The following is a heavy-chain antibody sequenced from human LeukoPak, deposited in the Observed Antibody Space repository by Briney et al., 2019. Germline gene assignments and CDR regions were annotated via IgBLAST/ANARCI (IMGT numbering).Heavy chain of an antibody. J-gene: IGHJ4*02. Sequence: SETLSLTCTVSGGSISSGGYYWSWIRQHPGNGLEWIGYIYYSGSTYYNPSLKSRVTISVDTSKNQFSLKLSSVTAADTAVYYCARVSIAAAGSYYFDYWGQGTLVTVSS. D-gene: IGHD6-13*01. V-gene: IGHV4-31*03. CDR3: ARVSIAAAGSYYFDY. CDR1: GGSISSGGYY. CDR2: IYYSGST.